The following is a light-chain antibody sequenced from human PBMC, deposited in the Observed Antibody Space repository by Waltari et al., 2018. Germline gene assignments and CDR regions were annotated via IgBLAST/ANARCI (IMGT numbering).Light chain of an antibody. CDR3: QTWDRRTVV. CDR1: KLGEKN. J-gene: IGLJ2*01. Sequence: YELTQPPSVSVSSGQTATISCSGDKLGEKNVYWYHQKPGQSPVLVIYRDFKRPSGIPERFSGSNSGSTATLTISGTRPMDEAEYFCQTWDRRTVVFGGGTRLTVL. V-gene: IGLV3-1*01. CDR2: RDF.